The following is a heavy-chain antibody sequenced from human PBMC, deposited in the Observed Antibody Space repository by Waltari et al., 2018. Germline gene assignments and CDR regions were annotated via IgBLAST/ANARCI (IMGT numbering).Heavy chain of an antibody. CDR3: ARPYSSGWFDAFDI. V-gene: IGHV3-30-3*01. D-gene: IGHD6-19*01. Sequence: QVQLVESGGGVVQPGRSLRLSCAASGFTFSSYAMHWVRQAPGKGLEWVAVISYDGSNKYYADSVKGRFTISRDNSKNTLYLQMNSLRAEDTAVYYCARPYSSGWFDAFDIWGQGTMVTVSS. J-gene: IGHJ3*02. CDR1: GFTFSSYA. CDR2: ISYDGSNK.